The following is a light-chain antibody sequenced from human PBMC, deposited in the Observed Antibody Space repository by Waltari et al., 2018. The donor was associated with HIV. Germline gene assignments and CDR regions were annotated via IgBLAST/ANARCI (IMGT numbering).Light chain of an antibody. CDR3: HQYGSATYT. V-gene: IGKV3-20*01. CDR2: GSS. Sequence: EIVLTQSPVTLSLAPGDRATLSCRASQSVSSVFLAWYQQKRGQAPRLLIYGSSTRAQGIPDRFSGGGSGTDFTLTISSLDPEDFAVYYCHQYGSATYTFGQGTKLDIK. J-gene: IGKJ2*01. CDR1: QSVSSVF.